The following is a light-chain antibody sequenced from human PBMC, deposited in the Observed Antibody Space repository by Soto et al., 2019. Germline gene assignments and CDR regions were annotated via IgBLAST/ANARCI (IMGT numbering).Light chain of an antibody. CDR2: DAS. CDR1: ESVSKW. J-gene: IGKJ1*01. CDR3: QHYNSYSWT. Sequence: DIQMTQSPSFLSASVGDKVTITCRATESVSKWLAWYQEKPGNPPRPLIYDASTLESGVPSRFSGSGSGTEFTLTISSXQADDFAIYYCQHYNSYSWTFGQGTKVDIK. V-gene: IGKV1-5*01.